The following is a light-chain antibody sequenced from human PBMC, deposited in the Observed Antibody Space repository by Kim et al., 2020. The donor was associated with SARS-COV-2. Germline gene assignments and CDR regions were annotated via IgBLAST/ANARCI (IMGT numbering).Light chain of an antibody. CDR1: QGISNY. Sequence: SAAVVGGVTITCRARQGISNYLAWYQQKPGKAPRLLIYGASTLQNGVPSRFSGSGSGTDFTLTIISLQPEDFATYYCQQLNNYPRTFGQGTKLEI. J-gene: IGKJ2*01. CDR2: GAS. V-gene: IGKV1-9*01. CDR3: QQLNNYPRT.